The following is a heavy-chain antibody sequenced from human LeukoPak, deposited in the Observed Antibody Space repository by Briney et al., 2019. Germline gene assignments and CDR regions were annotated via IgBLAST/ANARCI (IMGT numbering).Heavy chain of an antibody. CDR2: INPNDGDT. CDR3: ARANFLYCSSSTCLFDY. V-gene: IGHV1-2*02. D-gene: IGHD2-2*01. CDR1: GYTFTDYY. J-gene: IGHJ4*02. Sequence: ASVKVSCKASGYTFTDYYMHWVPQAPGQGFEWMGWINPNDGDTNYAQKFQSRVTMTRDTSISTAHMEVSRLRSDDTAVYYCARANFLYCSSSTCLFDYWGQGTLVAVSS.